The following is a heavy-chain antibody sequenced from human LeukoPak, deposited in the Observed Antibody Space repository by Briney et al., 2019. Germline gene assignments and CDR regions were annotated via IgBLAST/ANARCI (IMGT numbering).Heavy chain of an antibody. CDR2: INPSGGST. Sequence: ASVKVSCKASGYTFTSYYTHWVRQAPGQGLEWMGIINPSGGSTSYAQKFQGRVTMTRDTSTSTVYMELSSLRSEDTAVYYCASAYCGGDCYSPEEEYYYYGMDVWGKGTTVTVSS. CDR1: GYTFTSYY. V-gene: IGHV1-46*01. D-gene: IGHD2-21*02. J-gene: IGHJ6*04. CDR3: ASAYCGGDCYSPEEEYYYYGMDV.